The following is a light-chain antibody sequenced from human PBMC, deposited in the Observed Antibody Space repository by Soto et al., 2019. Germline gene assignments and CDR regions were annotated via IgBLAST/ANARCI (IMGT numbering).Light chain of an antibody. V-gene: IGLV4-69*01. Sequence: QSVLTQSPSASASLGASVKLTCTLSSGHSSYAIAWHQQQPEKSPRYLMKLNSDGSHSKGDGIPDRFSGSSSGAERYLTISSLQSEDEADYYCQTWGTGIPVVFGGGTKVTVL. CDR1: SGHSSYA. J-gene: IGLJ2*01. CDR2: LNSDGSH. CDR3: QTWGTGIPVV.